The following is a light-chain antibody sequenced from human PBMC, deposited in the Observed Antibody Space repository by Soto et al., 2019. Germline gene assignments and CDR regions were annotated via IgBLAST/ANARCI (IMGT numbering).Light chain of an antibody. V-gene: IGKV1-5*01. J-gene: IGKJ2*01. CDR2: HAS. Sequence: DIQMTQSPSTLSASIGDRVTITCRASQTINNWLAWYQQKPGKAPNLLIYHASNLETGVPSRFSGSAFGTEFTLTISSLQPDDFATYYCQHYNSYPYTFGQGTKLEIK. CDR3: QHYNSYPYT. CDR1: QTINNW.